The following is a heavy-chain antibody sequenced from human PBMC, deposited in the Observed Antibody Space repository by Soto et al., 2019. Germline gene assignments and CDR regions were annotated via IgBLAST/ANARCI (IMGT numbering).Heavy chain of an antibody. CDR3: ARICITKRPGCAFDI. Sequence: ESGPTLVNPTQTLTLTCTFSGFSLSTSGVGVGWIRQPPGKALEWLALIYWDDDKYYSTSLKTRLTISKDTSKNQVVLTMTNMDTVDTATYYCARICITKRPGCAFDIWGQGTMVTVSS. CDR1: GFSLSTSGVG. D-gene: IGHD1-20*01. V-gene: IGHV2-70*01. CDR2: IYWDDDK. J-gene: IGHJ3*02.